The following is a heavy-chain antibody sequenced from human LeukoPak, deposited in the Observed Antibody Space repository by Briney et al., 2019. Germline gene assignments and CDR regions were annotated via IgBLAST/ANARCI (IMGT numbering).Heavy chain of an antibody. CDR1: GGSFSGYY. J-gene: IGHJ3*02. Sequence: SETLSLTCAVYGGSFSGYYWGWVRRPPGQGLEWIGTLFHSGSTYYNPSLNSRVTVSLDTSKNQFSLKLTSVTAADTALYYCARHSQWGVIPWTFDIWGQGTMVTVSS. CDR2: LFHSGST. D-gene: IGHD3-16*02. CDR3: ARHSQWGVIPWTFDI. V-gene: IGHV4-34*12.